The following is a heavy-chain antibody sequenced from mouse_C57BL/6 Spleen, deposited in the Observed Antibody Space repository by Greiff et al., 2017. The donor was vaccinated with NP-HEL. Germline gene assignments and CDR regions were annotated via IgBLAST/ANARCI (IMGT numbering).Heavy chain of an antibody. CDR1: GYSITSGYY. J-gene: IGHJ2*01. CDR3: ARADYGSSYAFDY. D-gene: IGHD1-1*01. CDR2: ISYDGSN. V-gene: IGHV3-6*01. Sequence: EVKLQESGPGLVKPSQSLSLTCSVTGYSITSGYYWNWIRQFPGNKLEWMGYISYDGSNNYNPSLKNRISITRDTSKNQFFLKLNSVTTEDTATYYCARADYGSSYAFDYWGQGTTLTVSS.